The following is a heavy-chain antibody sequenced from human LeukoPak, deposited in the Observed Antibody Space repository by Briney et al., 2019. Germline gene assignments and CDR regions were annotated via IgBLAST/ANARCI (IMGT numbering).Heavy chain of an antibody. CDR2: ISGSGGST. D-gene: IGHD3-3*01. V-gene: IGHV3-23*01. Sequence: GGSLRLSCAASGFTFSSYAMSWVRQAPGKGLEWVSAISGSGGSTYYADSVKGRFTISRDNSKNTLYLQMNSLRVEDTAVYYCARSRDRFLEWLAADYWGQGTLVTVSS. J-gene: IGHJ4*02. CDR1: GFTFSSYA. CDR3: ARSRDRFLEWLAADY.